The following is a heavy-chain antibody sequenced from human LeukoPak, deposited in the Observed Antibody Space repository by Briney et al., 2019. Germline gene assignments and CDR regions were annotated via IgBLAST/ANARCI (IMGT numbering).Heavy chain of an antibody. D-gene: IGHD3-3*01. CDR2: INHSGST. J-gene: IGHJ6*03. Sequence: PSETLSLTCAVYGGSFSGYYWSWIRQPPGKGLEWIGEINHSGSTNYNPSLKSRVTISVDTSKNQFSLKLSSVTAADTAVYYCARNHYDFWSGYYTPYYYMDVWGKGTTVTVSS. V-gene: IGHV4-34*01. CDR3: ARNHYDFWSGYYTPYYYMDV. CDR1: GGSFSGYY.